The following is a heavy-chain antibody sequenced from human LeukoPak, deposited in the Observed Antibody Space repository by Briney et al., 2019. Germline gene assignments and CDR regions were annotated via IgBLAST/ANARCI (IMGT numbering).Heavy chain of an antibody. CDR3: ARDSPYCGGDCYVFDY. J-gene: IGHJ4*02. D-gene: IGHD2-21*01. V-gene: IGHV3-21*01. CDR1: GFTFSSYS. Sequence: PGGSLRLSCAASGFTFSSYSMNWVRQAPGKGLEWVSSISSSSYIYYADSVKGRFTISRDNAKNSLYLQMNSLRAEDTAVYYCARDSPYCGGDCYVFDYWGQGTLVTVSS. CDR2: ISSSSYI.